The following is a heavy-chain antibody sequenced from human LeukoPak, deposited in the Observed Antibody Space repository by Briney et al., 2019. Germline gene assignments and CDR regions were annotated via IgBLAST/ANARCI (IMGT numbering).Heavy chain of an antibody. CDR3: AKGLYDSSGPPYYYGMDV. J-gene: IGHJ6*02. CDR1: GFTFSSYA. CDR2: ISYDGSNK. D-gene: IGHD3-22*01. V-gene: IGHV3-30-3*01. Sequence: GGSLSLSCAASGFTFSSYAMHWVRQAPGKGLEWVAVISYDGSNKYYADSVKGRFTISRDNSKNTLYLQMNSLRAEDTAVYYCAKGLYDSSGPPYYYGMDVWGQGTTVTVSS.